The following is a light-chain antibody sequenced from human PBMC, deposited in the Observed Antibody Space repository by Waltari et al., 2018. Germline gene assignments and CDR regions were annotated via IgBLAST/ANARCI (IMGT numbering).Light chain of an antibody. CDR2: GRN. V-gene: IGLV3-19*01. Sequence: SFELTQDPAVSVALGQTVTITCRGRTLATFYANWYQQKPGQAPILVFAGRNDRPSGFPDRLSGSNSRNTASLTITGAQAEDEAAYYCNSRDTSGHHVVFGGGTNLTVL. CDR1: TLATFY. J-gene: IGLJ2*01. CDR3: NSRDTSGHHVV.